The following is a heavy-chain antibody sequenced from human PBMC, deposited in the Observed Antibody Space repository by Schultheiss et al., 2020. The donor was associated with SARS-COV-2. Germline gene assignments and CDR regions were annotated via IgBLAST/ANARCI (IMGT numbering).Heavy chain of an antibody. CDR2: ISWNSGSI. V-gene: IGHV3-9*01. CDR3: AKVGVYGSGSYFPYFDY. J-gene: IGHJ4*02. CDR1: GFTFDDYA. D-gene: IGHD3-10*01. Sequence: GGSLRLSCAASGFTFDDYAMHWVRQAPGKGLEWVSGISWNSGSIGYADSVKGRFTISRDNAKNSLYLQMNSLRAEDTALYYCAKVGVYGSGSYFPYFDYWGQGTLVTVSS.